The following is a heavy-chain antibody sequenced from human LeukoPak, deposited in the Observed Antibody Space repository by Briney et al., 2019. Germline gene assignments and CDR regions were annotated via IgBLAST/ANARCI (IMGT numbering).Heavy chain of an antibody. CDR3: AKGVVVPAAILGY. D-gene: IGHD2-2*01. CDR1: GFSFSDYN. J-gene: IGHJ4*02. CDR2: ISSGSSHI. V-gene: IGHV3-21*06. Sequence: GGSLRLSCAASGFSFSDYNMNWVRQAPGKGLEWVSSISSGSSHIYYADSVKGRFTISRDNAKNSLYLQMNSLRAEDTAVYYCAKGVVVPAAILGYWGQGTLVTVSS.